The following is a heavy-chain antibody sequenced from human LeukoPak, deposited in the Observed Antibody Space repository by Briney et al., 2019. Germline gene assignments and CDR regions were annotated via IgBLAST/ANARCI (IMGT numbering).Heavy chain of an antibody. J-gene: IGHJ4*02. V-gene: IGHV3-30*02. CDR1: GFTFSSYG. CDR3: AKGGYSYGYFDY. D-gene: IGHD5-18*01. CDR2: IRYDGSNK. Sequence: GGSLRLSCAASGFTFSSYGMHWVRQAPGKGLGWVAFIRYDGSNKYYADSVKGRFTISRDNSKNTLYLQMNSLRAEDTAVYYCAKGGYSYGYFDYWGQGTLVTVSS.